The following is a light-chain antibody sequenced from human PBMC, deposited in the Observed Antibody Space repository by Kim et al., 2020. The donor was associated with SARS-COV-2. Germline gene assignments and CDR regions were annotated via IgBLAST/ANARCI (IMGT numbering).Light chain of an antibody. CDR2: EVA. CDR3: SSYAASKTYV. J-gene: IGLJ1*01. V-gene: IGLV2-8*01. Sequence: GQAVTISCTGTSSDVGGYDHVSWYQQRPGKAPKLMIYEVAKRPSGVPDRFSGSKSGNTASLTVSGLQAEDEADYYCSSYAASKTYVFGPGTKVTVL. CDR1: SSDVGGYDH.